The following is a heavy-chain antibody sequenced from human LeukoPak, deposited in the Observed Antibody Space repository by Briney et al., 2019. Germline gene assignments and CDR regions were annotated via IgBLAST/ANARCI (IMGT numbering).Heavy chain of an antibody. CDR1: GYAITSGGFS. CDR3: ARSRQASGLFNS. Sequence: SETLSLTCTVSGYAITSGGFSWNWIRQPPGEGLEWIGCIYDRGPAYYNPSLKSRFTISVDRPKNQFFLNVTSLTAADTAVYYCARSRQASGLFNSWGQGTLVVVSS. CDR2: IYDRGPA. J-gene: IGHJ5*01. D-gene: IGHD3-10*01. V-gene: IGHV4-30-2*01.